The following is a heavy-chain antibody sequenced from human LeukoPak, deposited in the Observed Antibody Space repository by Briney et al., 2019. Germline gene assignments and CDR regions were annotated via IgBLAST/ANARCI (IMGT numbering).Heavy chain of an antibody. CDR1: GSRFTSYW. CDR2: IYSGDLDT. J-gene: IGHJ4*02. CDR3: ARGGRGGSYYDPLDY. V-gene: IGHV5-51*01. Sequence: GGPLQISCKGSGSRFTSYWIGWVRQLHGKGLEWMGIIYSGDLDTRYSPSLQGQVTISADKSISTAYLQWSSLRASDTAMYYCARGGRGGSYYDPLDYWGQGTLVTVSS. D-gene: IGHD1-26*01.